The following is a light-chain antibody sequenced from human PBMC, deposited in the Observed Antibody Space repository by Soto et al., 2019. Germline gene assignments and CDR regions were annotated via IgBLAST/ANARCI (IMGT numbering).Light chain of an antibody. J-gene: IGKJ1*01. V-gene: IGKV3-15*01. Sequence: EIVMTQSPATLSVSPGERATLSCXASQSVSSKLAWFQQKPGQAPSLVIYGVSTRATGVPVRFSGSGSGTEFILTISSLQSEDFAVYYCQQYNNWPRTFGQGTKVDIK. CDR3: QQYNNWPRT. CDR1: QSVSSK. CDR2: GVS.